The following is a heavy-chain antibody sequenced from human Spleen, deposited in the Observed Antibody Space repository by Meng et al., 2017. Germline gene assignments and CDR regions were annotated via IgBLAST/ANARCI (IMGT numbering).Heavy chain of an antibody. CDR3: ARGRKAVRGYDY. Sequence: SETLSLTCTVSGGSISSYYWSWIRQPPGKGLEWIGYIYYSGSTNYNPSLKSRVTISVDTSKNQFSLKLSPVTAADTAVYYCARGRKAVRGYDYWGQGTLVTVSS. D-gene: IGHD4-17*01. CDR1: GGSISSYY. J-gene: IGHJ4*02. V-gene: IGHV4-59*01. CDR2: IYYSGST.